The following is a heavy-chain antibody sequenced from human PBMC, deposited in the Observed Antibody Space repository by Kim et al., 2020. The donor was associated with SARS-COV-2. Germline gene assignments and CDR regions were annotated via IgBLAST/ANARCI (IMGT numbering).Heavy chain of an antibody. CDR2: TGSRDKA. CDR3: ARGSDD. Sequence: TGSRDKAQSADSVRGRFTISRDNSKSMLYLQMNSLGVEDTAIYYCARGSDDWGQGTLVTVSS. J-gene: IGHJ4*02. V-gene: IGHV3-23*01.